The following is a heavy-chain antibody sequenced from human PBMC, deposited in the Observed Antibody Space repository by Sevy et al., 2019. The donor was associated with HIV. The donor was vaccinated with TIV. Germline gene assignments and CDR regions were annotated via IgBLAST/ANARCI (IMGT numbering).Heavy chain of an antibody. J-gene: IGHJ6*02. Sequence: GGSLRLSCAASGFNVNSNYMSWVRQAPGKGLEWVSVIYSGGSTYYADSVKGRFIISRDNSKNTVYLQMNSLRAEDTAVYYCARERSGAYERYFYCMDVWGQGTTVTVSS. CDR3: ARERSGAYERYFYCMDV. V-gene: IGHV3-53*01. D-gene: IGHD6-19*01. CDR1: GFNVNSNY. CDR2: IYSGGST.